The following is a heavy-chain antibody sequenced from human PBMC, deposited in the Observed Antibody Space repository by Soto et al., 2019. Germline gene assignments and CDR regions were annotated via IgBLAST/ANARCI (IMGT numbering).Heavy chain of an antibody. Sequence: QVQLQESGPGLVKPSQTLSLTCTVSGGSISSGGYYWRWIRQHSGKGLEWIGYISYSGSTYYNPSLESRVTMSVDTSKNQFSLKLSSVTAADTAVYYCARDALSRDSIWGQGTLVTVSS. CDR3: ARDALSRDSI. CDR1: GGSISSGGYY. V-gene: IGHV4-31*03. CDR2: ISYSGST. J-gene: IGHJ4*02. D-gene: IGHD3-22*01.